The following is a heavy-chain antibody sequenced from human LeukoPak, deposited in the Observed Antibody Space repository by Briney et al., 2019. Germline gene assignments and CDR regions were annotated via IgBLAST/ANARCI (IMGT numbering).Heavy chain of an antibody. CDR1: GFTFSNFA. CDR3: ASSRYGFCSSTSCYVLSY. D-gene: IGHD2-2*01. CDR2: ISYDGSNK. V-gene: IGHV3-30*04. Sequence: GKSLRLSCAASGFTFSNFAMHWVRQAPGKGLEWVAVISYDGSNKDYADSVKGRFTISRDNSKNTLYLQVNRLRADDTAIYYCASSRYGFCSSTSCYVLSYWGQGTLVTVS. J-gene: IGHJ4*02.